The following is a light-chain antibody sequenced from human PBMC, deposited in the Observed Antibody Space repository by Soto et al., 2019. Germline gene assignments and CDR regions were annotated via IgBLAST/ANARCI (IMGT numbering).Light chain of an antibody. CDR3: QQLLSYPIT. Sequence: DIQMTQSPSTLSGSVGDRVTITCRASQTISSWLAWYQQKPGKAPKLLIYKASTLKSGVPLSFSGSGSGTSFTLTISSLQPEDFATYYCQQLLSYPITFGQGTRLEIK. CDR1: QTISSW. CDR2: KAS. V-gene: IGKV1-5*03. J-gene: IGKJ5*01.